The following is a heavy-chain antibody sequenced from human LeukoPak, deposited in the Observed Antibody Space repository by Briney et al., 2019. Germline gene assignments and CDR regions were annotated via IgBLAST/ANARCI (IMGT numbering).Heavy chain of an antibody. V-gene: IGHV4-34*01. J-gene: IGHJ4*02. D-gene: IGHD1-14*01. CDR1: SGSFSGYY. Sequence: PSETLSLTCAVYSGSFSGYYWSWIRQPPGKGLEWIGEINHSGSTNYNPSLKSRVTISVDTSKNQFSLKLSSVTAADTAVYYCARDNRGVYYFDYWGQGTLVTVSS. CDR3: ARDNRGVYYFDY. CDR2: INHSGST.